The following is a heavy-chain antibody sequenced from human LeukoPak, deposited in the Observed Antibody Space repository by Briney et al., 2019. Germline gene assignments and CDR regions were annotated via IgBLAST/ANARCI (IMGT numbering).Heavy chain of an antibody. CDR2: IYYSGST. J-gene: IGHJ4*02. CDR1: GGSITSYY. CDR3: ARHGGGKATLGNFDY. Sequence: PSETLSLTCSVSGGSITSYYWSWIRQPPGKGLEWIGYIYYSGSTNYNPSLKSRVTIAVDTSKNQFSLKLSSVTAADTAVYYCARHGGGKATLGNFDYWGQGALVTVSS. V-gene: IGHV4-59*08. D-gene: IGHD3-16*01.